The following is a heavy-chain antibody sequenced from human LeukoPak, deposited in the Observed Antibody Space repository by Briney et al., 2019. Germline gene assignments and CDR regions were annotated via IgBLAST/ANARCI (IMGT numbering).Heavy chain of an antibody. Sequence: SQTLSLTCAISGDSVSSNDVTWNWLRQSPSRGLEWLGRTYYRSKWNIDYAPSVRGRITVDADTSKNQFSLLLYSVTPEDTAVYYCARELHGRRLSRFDYCGQGTLVTVSS. V-gene: IGHV6-1*01. CDR2: TYYRSKWNI. J-gene: IGHJ4*02. CDR1: GDSVSSNDVT. D-gene: IGHD4-17*01. CDR3: ARELHGRRLSRFDY.